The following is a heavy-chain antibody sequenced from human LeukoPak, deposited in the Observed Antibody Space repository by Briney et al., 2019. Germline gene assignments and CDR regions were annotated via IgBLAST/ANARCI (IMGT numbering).Heavy chain of an antibody. CDR2: ISGSGGST. D-gene: IGHD6-13*01. Sequence: SGGSLRLSCAASGFSFSTSAMSWVRQAPGKGLEWVSTISGSGGSTCYADSVKGRFTISRDNSKKTLYLQMNSLRAEDTAVYYCANSYSNSWYYFDYWGQGTLVTVSS. CDR1: GFSFSTSA. V-gene: IGHV3-23*01. J-gene: IGHJ4*02. CDR3: ANSYSNSWYYFDY.